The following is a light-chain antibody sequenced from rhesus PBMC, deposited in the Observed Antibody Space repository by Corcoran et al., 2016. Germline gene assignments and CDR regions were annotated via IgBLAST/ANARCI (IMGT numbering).Light chain of an antibody. CDR1: QTISSW. CDR2: KAS. Sequence: DIQMTQSPSSLSASVGDTVTITCRASQTISSWVAWYQQKPGKAPKLLIYKASTLQSGVPSRFSGSGSGTDFTLTISSLQSEDFATYYWQQYSSSPYSFGQGAKVEIK. V-gene: IGKV1-22*01. CDR3: QQYSSSPYS. J-gene: IGKJ2*01.